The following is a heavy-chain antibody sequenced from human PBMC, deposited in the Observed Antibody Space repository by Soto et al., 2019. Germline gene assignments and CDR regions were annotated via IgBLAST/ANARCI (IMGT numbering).Heavy chain of an antibody. D-gene: IGHD2-2*01. CDR3: ARGRIVVVPAAPSPHRGGMDV. CDR2: INGRGNYV. Sequence: GGPLRLSCITSGVTFSNHNMNWVRQAPGKGLEWVSSINGRGNYVYYADSLQGRFTISRDNARNSLYLQMNSLRAEDTAVYYCARGRIVVVPAAPSPHRGGMDVWVQGTTVIV. V-gene: IGHV3-21*01. CDR1: GVTFSNHN. J-gene: IGHJ6*02.